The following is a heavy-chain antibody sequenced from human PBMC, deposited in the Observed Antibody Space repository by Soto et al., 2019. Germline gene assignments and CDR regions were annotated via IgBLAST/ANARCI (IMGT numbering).Heavy chain of an antibody. V-gene: IGHV3-30*18. D-gene: IGHD6-13*01. CDR3: AKDRGIAAAGTIYYYGMEV. CDR2: ISYDGSNK. CDR1: VFTFSSYG. J-gene: IGHJ6*01. Sequence: PVGSLRLSCASSVFTFSSYGMHCARHSPGKWLEWVAVISYDGSNKYYADSVKGRFTISRDNSKNTLYLQMNSLRAEDTAVYYCAKDRGIAAAGTIYYYGMEVWGQGTTVIVSS.